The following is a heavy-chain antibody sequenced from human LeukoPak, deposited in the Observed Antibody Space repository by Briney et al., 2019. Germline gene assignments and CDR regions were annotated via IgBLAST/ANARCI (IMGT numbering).Heavy chain of an antibody. CDR2: IYYSGST. J-gene: IGHJ4*02. D-gene: IGHD6-13*01. Sequence: SETVSLTCTVSGGSISSYYWSWIRQPPGKGLEWIGYIYYSGSTNYNPSLKSRVTISVDTSKNQFSLKLSSVTAADTAVYYCARDRAGAAGTFDYWGQGTLVTVSS. V-gene: IGHV4-59*01. CDR3: ARDRAGAAGTFDY. CDR1: GGSISSYY.